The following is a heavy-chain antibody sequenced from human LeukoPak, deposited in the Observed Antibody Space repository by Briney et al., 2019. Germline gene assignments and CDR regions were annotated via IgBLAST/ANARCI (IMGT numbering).Heavy chain of an antibody. CDR3: ARGRGVVVPAALDPYYFDY. J-gene: IGHJ4*02. D-gene: IGHD2-2*01. CDR2: IKHSGST. Sequence: KPSETLSLTCAVYGGSFSGYYWSWIRQPPGEGLEWIGEIKHSGSTNYNPSLKSRVTISVDTSKNQFSLKLSSVTAADTAVYYCARGRGVVVPAALDPYYFDYWGQGTLVTVSS. CDR1: GGSFSGYY. V-gene: IGHV4-34*01.